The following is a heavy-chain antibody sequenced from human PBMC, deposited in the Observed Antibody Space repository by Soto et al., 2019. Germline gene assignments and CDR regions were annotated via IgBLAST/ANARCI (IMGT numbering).Heavy chain of an antibody. J-gene: IGHJ4*02. CDR2: IYYSGST. Sequence: SETLSLTSTVSGSSISSYYWSWIRQPPGKGLEWIGYIYYSGSTNYNPSLKSRVTISVDTSKNQFSLKLSSVTAADTAVYYCARRYGDCFDYWGQGTLVTVSS. CDR3: ARRYGDCFDY. V-gene: IGHV4-59*08. D-gene: IGHD4-17*01. CDR1: GSSISSYY.